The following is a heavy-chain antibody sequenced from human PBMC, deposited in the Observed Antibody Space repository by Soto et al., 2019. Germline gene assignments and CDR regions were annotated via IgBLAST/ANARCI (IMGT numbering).Heavy chain of an antibody. J-gene: IGHJ5*02. Sequence: SETLSLTCTVSGDSISSINNYWSWIRQPPGEGLEWIGFISYCWTTSYSPSLKSRVAISLDTSKNQFSLSLNFVTAADTAVYYCARGRGYSYGLDPWGQGSLVTVS. CDR1: GDSISSINNY. CDR3: ARGRGYSYGLDP. D-gene: IGHD5-18*01. V-gene: IGHV4-30-4*01. CDR2: ISYCWTT.